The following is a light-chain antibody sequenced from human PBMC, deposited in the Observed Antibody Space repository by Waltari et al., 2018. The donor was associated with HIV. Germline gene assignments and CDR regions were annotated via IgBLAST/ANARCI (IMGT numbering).Light chain of an antibody. CDR3: QSYDSSLSGSV. J-gene: IGLJ3*02. CDR2: GNV. CDR1: SSNIAAGYD. V-gene: IGLV1-40*01. Sequence: QSVLTHPPSVSAAPGQRVTISCTRSSSNIAAGYDVHWYQQFPVSAPKLPINGNVNRPSGVPDRFSDSKSGTSASLAITGLQAEDEADYYCQSYDSSLSGSVFGGGTKLTVL.